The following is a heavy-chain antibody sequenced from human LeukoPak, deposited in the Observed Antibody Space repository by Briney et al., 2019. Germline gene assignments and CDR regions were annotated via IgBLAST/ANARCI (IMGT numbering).Heavy chain of an antibody. CDR1: GFTFSTYE. CDR2: ISSSGSTI. J-gene: IGHJ6*02. D-gene: IGHD3-10*01. V-gene: IGHV3-48*03. Sequence: GRSLRLSCAASGFTFSTYEMNWVRQAPGKGLEWVSYISSSGSTIYYADSVKGRFTISRENAKNSLYLQMNSLRAEDTAGYYCAREPASSLLNYYYCYYGMGVWGQGTTVTVSS. CDR3: AREPASSLLNYYYCYYGMGV.